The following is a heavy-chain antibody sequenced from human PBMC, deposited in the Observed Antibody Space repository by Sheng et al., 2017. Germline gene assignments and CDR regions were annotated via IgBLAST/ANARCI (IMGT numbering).Heavy chain of an antibody. D-gene: IGHD2-15*01. CDR2: RHVCLRYH. CDR3: VRGVVGLRTGFVD. V-gene: IGHV1-69*04. Sequence: QVQLVQSGAEVKTPGSSVQVSCQSSGDSFSTSGLSWVRQAPGQGPEWMGRRHVCLRYHKICPKRLTDRLTIIADRSTTTVYMTLSGLRPDDTAVYYCVRGVVGLRTGFVDWGRG. J-gene: IGHJ4*03. CDR1: GDSFSTSG.